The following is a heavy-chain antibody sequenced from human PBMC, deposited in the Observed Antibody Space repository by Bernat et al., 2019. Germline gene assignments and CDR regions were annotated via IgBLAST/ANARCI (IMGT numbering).Heavy chain of an antibody. CDR2: ISGSGGST. J-gene: IGHJ4*02. Sequence: EVQLLESGGGLVQPGGSLRLSCAASGFTFSSYAMSWVRQAPGKGLEWVSAISGSGGSTYYADSVKGRFTISRDNSKNTLYLQMNSLRAEDTAVHYCAKLGDSGWNYFDYWGQGTLVTVSS. D-gene: IGHD6-19*01. CDR1: GFTFSSYA. CDR3: AKLGDSGWNYFDY. V-gene: IGHV3-23*01.